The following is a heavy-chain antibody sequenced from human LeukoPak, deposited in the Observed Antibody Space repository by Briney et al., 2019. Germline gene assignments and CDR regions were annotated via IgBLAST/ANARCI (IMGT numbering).Heavy chain of an antibody. CDR2: ISAYNGNT. Sequence: ASVKVSCKASGYTFTSYGISWVRQAPGQGLEWMGWISAYNGNTNYAQKLQGRVTMTTDTSTSTAYMELRSLRSDDTAVYYCARAGAYDYVWGSYRLSQLDYWGQGTLVTVSS. CDR1: GYTFTSYG. J-gene: IGHJ4*02. D-gene: IGHD3-16*02. CDR3: ARAGAYDYVWGSYRLSQLDY. V-gene: IGHV1-18*01.